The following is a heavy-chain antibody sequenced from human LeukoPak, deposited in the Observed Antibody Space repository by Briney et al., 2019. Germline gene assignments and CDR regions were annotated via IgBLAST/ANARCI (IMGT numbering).Heavy chain of an antibody. CDR2: INPNSGGT. J-gene: IGHJ4*02. CDR3: ARGAPPTYSDSRGYLDY. V-gene: IGHV1-2*02. CDR1: GYTFTGYY. Sequence: ASVKVSCKASGYTFTGYYMHWVRQAPGQGLEWMGWINPNSGGTNYAQKFQGRVTMTRDTSISTAYMELSSLTSEDTAVYYCARGAPPTYSDSRGYLDYWGQGTQVTVSS. D-gene: IGHD3-22*01.